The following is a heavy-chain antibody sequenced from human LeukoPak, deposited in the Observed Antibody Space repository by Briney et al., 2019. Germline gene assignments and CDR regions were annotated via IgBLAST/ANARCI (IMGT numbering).Heavy chain of an antibody. CDR2: INPSGGST. CDR1: GYTFTSYY. CDR3: ARERLPTMGAFDI. Sequence: ASVKVSCKASGYTFTSYYMHWVRQAPGQGLEWMGIINPSGGSTSYAQKFQGRVTMTRDMSTSTVYMELSRLRSEDMAVYYCARERLPTMGAFDIWGQGTMVTASS. V-gene: IGHV1-46*01. D-gene: IGHD3-10*01. J-gene: IGHJ3*02.